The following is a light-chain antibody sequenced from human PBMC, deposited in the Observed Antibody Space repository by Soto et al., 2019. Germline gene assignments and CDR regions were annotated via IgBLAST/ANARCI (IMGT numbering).Light chain of an antibody. J-gene: IGLJ7*01. CDR1: SSNIGSNT. V-gene: IGLV1-44*01. Sequence: QSVLTQPPSASGTPGQRVTISCSGSSSNIGSNTVSWYQLLPGTAPQLLFYPDSQRPSGVPDRFSGSKSGTSASLAISGLQTEDEGDYYCPAWDDSMNGAVFGGRTQLTVL. CDR3: PAWDDSMNGAV. CDR2: PDS.